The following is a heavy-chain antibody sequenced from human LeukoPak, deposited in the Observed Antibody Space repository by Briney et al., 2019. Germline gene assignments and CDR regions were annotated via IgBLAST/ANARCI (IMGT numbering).Heavy chain of an antibody. CDR2: ISYDGSNK. CDR1: GFTFSNYV. J-gene: IGHJ4*02. D-gene: IGHD2-15*01. Sequence: SGGSLRLSCAASGFTFSNYVIHWVRQAPGKGLEWVAVISYDGSNKYYADSVKGRFTISRDNSKNTLYLQMNSLRAEDTAVYYCAKAGYCSGGSCYSMYYFDYWGQGTLVTVSS. V-gene: IGHV3-30-3*01. CDR3: AKAGYCSGGSCYSMYYFDY.